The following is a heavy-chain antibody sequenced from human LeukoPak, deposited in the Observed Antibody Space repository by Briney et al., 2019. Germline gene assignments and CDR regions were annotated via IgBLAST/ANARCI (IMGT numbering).Heavy chain of an antibody. CDR2: ISSSGSTI. CDR1: GFTFSDYY. Sequence: GGSLRLSCAASGFTFSDYYMSWIRQAPGKGLEWVSYISSSGSTIYYADSVKGRFTISGDNAKNSLYLQMNSLRAEDTATYYCARGLPATLLDYWGQGTLVTVSS. V-gene: IGHV3-11*01. D-gene: IGHD2-2*01. CDR3: ARGLPATLLDY. J-gene: IGHJ4*02.